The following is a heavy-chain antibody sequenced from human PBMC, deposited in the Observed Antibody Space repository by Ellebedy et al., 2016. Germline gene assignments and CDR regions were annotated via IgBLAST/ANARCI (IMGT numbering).Heavy chain of an antibody. J-gene: IGHJ3*02. CDR3: AGETRPDAFDI. CDR2: IWYDGSNK. V-gene: IGHV3-33*01. Sequence: GGSLRLXXAASGFTFSSYGMHWVRQAPGKGLEWVAVIWYDGSNKYYADSVKGRFTISRDNSKNTLYLQMNSLRAEDTAVYYCAGETRPDAFDIWGQGTMVTVSS. CDR1: GFTFSSYG.